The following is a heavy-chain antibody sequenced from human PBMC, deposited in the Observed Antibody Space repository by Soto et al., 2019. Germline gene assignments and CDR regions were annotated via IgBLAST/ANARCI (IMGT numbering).Heavy chain of an antibody. CDR3: ASYSGAATFGY. Sequence: LRSASSGGCMSSGGYSGSWIRKPPGKGLEWIGYIYHSGSTYYNPSLKSRVTISVDRSKNQFSLKLSSVTAADTAVYYCASYSGAATFGYWGQAPLGTVSS. J-gene: IGHJ4*02. V-gene: IGHV4-30-2*01. D-gene: IGHD2-15*01. CDR1: GGCMSSGGYS. CDR2: IYHSGST.